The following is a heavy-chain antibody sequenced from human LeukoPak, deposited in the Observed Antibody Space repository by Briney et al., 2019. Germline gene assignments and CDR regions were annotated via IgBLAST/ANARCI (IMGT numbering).Heavy chain of an antibody. CDR3: ARDLRADMPPDDASDI. CDR2: INAGNGNT. CDR1: GYTFTSYA. V-gene: IGHV1-3*01. J-gene: IGHJ3*02. D-gene: IGHD2-2*01. Sequence: ASVKVSCKASGYTFTSYAIHWVRQAPGQRLEWMGWINAGNGNTKYSQKFQGRVTITRDTSASTAYMELSSLRSEDTAVYYCARDLRADMPPDDASDIWGQGTMVTVSS.